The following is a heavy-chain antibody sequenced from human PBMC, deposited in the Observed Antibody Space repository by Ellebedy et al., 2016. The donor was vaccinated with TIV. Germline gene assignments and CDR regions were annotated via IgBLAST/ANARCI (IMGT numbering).Heavy chain of an antibody. D-gene: IGHD5-12*01. CDR1: GHSFTSYD. Sequence: ASVKVSXXASGHSFTSYDITWVRQAPGQGLEWMGWISTHNGNTNYAQNFQGRVTMTTDTSTSTVYMELRGLRDDDTAVYYCARPLDSGYDSAYFDYWGQGTLVTVSS. CDR2: ISTHNGNT. V-gene: IGHV1-18*01. CDR3: ARPLDSGYDSAYFDY. J-gene: IGHJ4*02.